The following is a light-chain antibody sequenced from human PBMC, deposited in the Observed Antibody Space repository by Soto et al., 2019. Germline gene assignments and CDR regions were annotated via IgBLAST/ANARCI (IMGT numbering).Light chain of an antibody. CDR2: GNT. CDR3: QSYDNSVSGYV. V-gene: IGLV1-40*01. Sequence: QTVVTQPPSVSGAPGQRVTISCTGISSPIGADYDVHWYQQFPGTAPKLLIYGNTNRPSGVPDRFSGSKSGTSASLAITGLQAEDEADYYCQSYDNSVSGYVFGTGTEVTVL. CDR1: SSPIGADYD. J-gene: IGLJ1*01.